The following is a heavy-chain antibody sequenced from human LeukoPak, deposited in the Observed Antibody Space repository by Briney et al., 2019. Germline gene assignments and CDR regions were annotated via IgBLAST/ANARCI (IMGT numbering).Heavy chain of an antibody. J-gene: IGHJ4*02. CDR3: ERGADTGSYGSLVYFDY. CDR2: ISAYSGNT. CDR1: GYTFTSYG. Sequence: ASVTVSCTPSGYTFTSYGISWVRQAPGQGLEWMGLISAYSGNTNFAQKLQGRVTMATDTSTSTAYMELRSLRSDDTAVYFCERGADTGSYGSLVYFDYWGQGTLVTVSS. D-gene: IGHD3-16*01. V-gene: IGHV1-18*01.